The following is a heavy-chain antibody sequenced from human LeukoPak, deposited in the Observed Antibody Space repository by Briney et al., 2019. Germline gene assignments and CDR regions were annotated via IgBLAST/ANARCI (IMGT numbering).Heavy chain of an antibody. D-gene: IGHD6-19*01. Sequence: PGGSLRLSCAASGFTFSSYWMSWVRQAPGKELEWVSAISGSGGSTYYADSVKGRFTISRDNSKNTPYLQMNSLRAEDTAVYYCAKHVAGSDYWGQGTLVTVSS. V-gene: IGHV3-23*01. CDR3: AKHVAGSDY. CDR2: ISGSGGST. CDR1: GFTFSSYW. J-gene: IGHJ4*02.